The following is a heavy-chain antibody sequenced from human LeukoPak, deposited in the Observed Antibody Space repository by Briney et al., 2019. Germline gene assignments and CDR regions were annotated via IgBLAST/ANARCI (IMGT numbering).Heavy chain of an antibody. J-gene: IGHJ4*02. CDR3: ARDRGLYSSGWRYHFDY. CDR1: GFTFDDYA. D-gene: IGHD6-19*01. Sequence: GGSLRLSCAASGFTFDDYAMHWVRQAPGKGLEWVSGISWKSGSIDYADSVKGRFTISRDNSKNTLYLQMNRLRAEDTAVYYCARDRGLYSSGWRYHFDYWGQGTLVTVSS. V-gene: IGHV3-9*01. CDR2: ISWKSGSI.